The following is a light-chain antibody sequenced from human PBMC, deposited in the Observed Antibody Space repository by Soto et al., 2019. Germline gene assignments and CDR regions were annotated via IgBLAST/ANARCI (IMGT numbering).Light chain of an antibody. J-gene: IGKJ1*01. CDR2: GAS. CDR1: QSVSSSY. V-gene: IGKV3-20*01. CDR3: QQYGSSPWT. Sequence: EIVLTQSPDTLSLCPGERATLSWRASQSVSSSYSAWYQQKPGQAPRLLIYGASSRATGIPDRFSGSGSGTDFTLTISRLEPEDFAVYYCQQYGSSPWTFGQGTKVDIK.